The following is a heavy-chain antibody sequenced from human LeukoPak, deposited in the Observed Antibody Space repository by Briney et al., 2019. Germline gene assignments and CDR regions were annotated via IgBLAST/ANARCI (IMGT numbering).Heavy chain of an antibody. CDR1: GYSFTGYY. D-gene: IGHD1-26*01. V-gene: IGHV1-2*02. Sequence: ASVKVSCKASGYSFTGYYMHWVRQAPGQGLEWMGWINPNSGDTKYAQKFQGRVTMTRDTSISTAYMELNRLTSDDTAVYYCARGRGSSARLGYYFYYTDVWGKGTTVTVSS. J-gene: IGHJ6*03. CDR2: INPNSGDT. CDR3: ARGRGSSARLGYYFYYTDV.